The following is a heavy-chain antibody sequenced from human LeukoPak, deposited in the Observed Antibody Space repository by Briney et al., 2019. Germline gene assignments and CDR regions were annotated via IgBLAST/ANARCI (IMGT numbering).Heavy chain of an antibody. V-gene: IGHV3-23*01. J-gene: IGHJ3*01. CDR2: ISGSGGST. Sequence: GSLRLSCAASGFTFSSYAMSCVHQAPGKGLEWASAISGSGGSTYYADSVKGRFTISRDNSKNTLYLQMNSLRAEDTAVYYCAKDYIVVVWDLHAFDLWGQGTMVTVSS. CDR3: AKDYIVVVWDLHAFDL. D-gene: IGHD2-15*01. CDR1: GFTFSSYA.